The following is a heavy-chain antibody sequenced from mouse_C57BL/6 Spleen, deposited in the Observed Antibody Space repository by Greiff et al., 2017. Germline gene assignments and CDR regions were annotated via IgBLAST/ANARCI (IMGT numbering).Heavy chain of an antibody. Sequence: VQLQQPGAELVRPGTSVKLSCKASGYTFTSYWMHWVKQRPGQGLEWIGVIDPSDSYTNYNQKFKGKATLTVDTSSSTAYMQLSSLTSEDSAVYYCAREGVSGSSYGGDYAMDYWGQGTSVTVSS. J-gene: IGHJ4*01. V-gene: IGHV1-59*01. CDR3: AREGVSGSSYGGDYAMDY. CDR2: IDPSDSYT. CDR1: GYTFTSYW. D-gene: IGHD1-1*01.